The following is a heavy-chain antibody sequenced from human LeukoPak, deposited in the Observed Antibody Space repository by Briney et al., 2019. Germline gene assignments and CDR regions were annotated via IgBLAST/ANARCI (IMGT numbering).Heavy chain of an antibody. Sequence: PSETLSLTCIVSGGSITNYYWCWIRQPPGKGLEWIGYIYYSGSTNYNPSLKSRVTISVDTSNNQFSLRLNSVTAADTAVYYCARDPFGSNAFDIWGQGTVVAVSS. CDR1: GGSITNYY. CDR3: ARDPFGSNAFDI. CDR2: IYYSGST. D-gene: IGHD3-10*01. V-gene: IGHV4-59*01. J-gene: IGHJ3*02.